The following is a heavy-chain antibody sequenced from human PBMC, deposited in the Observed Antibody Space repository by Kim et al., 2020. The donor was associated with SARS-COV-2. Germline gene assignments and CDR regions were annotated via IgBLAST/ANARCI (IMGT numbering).Heavy chain of an antibody. CDR1: GFTFSSYG. D-gene: IGHD2-15*01. CDR2: IWYDGSNK. CDR3: ARDRGSDPYYTYGMDV. J-gene: IGHJ6*02. V-gene: IGHV3-33*08. Sequence: GGSLRLSCAASGFTFSSYGMHWVRQAPGKGLEWVAVIWYDGSNKYYADSVKGRFTISRDNSKNTLYLQMNSLRAEDTAVYYCARDRGSDPYYTYGMDVWGQGTTVTVSS.